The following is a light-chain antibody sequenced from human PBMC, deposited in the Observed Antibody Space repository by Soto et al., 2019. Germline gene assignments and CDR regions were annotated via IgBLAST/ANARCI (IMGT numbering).Light chain of an antibody. CDR2: AAS. CDR3: QQSYITPWT. Sequence: EIQVTQSKSSLSASVGDRVTITCRASQSISSYLNWYQQKPGKAPKLLIYAASSLQSGVPSRFSGSGSGTDFTLTISSLQPEDFATYYCQQSYITPWTFGQVTNVAIK. CDR1: QSISSY. V-gene: IGKV1-39*01. J-gene: IGKJ1*01.